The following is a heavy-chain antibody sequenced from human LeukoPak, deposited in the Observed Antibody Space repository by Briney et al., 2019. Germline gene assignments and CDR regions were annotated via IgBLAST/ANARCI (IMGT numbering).Heavy chain of an antibody. CDR1: GGTFSSYA. V-gene: IGHV1-69*04. J-gene: IGHJ4*02. CDR2: IIPILGIA. D-gene: IGHD3-22*01. Sequence: ASVTVSCKASGGTFSSYAISWVRQAPGQGLEWMGRIIPILGIANYAQKFQGRVTITADKSTSTAYMELSSLRSEDTAVYYCASDPYYYDSSGYYSDYWGQGTLVTVSS. CDR3: ASDPYYYDSSGYYSDY.